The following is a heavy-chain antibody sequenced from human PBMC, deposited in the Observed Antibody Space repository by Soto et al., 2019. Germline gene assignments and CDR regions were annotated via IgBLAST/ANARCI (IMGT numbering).Heavy chain of an antibody. J-gene: IGHJ6*02. CDR1: GFTFSTYG. D-gene: IGHD3-10*01. CDR2: ISYDGYLK. Sequence: GGSLRLSCAASGFTFSTYGMQWVRQAPGKGLEWVAVISYDGYLKYYVDAVKGRFTVARDNSKNTLFLEMNSLRVEDTAVYFCAKDFKVSGSHYGTLNYYYGMDVWGQGTTVTVSS. V-gene: IGHV3-30*18. CDR3: AKDFKVSGSHYGTLNYYYGMDV.